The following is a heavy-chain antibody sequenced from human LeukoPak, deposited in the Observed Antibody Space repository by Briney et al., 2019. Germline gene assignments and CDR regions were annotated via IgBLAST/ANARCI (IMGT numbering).Heavy chain of an antibody. J-gene: IGHJ4*02. CDR2: INHSGST. D-gene: IGHD1-26*01. CDR3: ASSYPVGANSFDY. CDR1: GGSFSGYY. V-gene: IGHV4-34*01. Sequence: SETLSLTCAVYGGSFSGYYWSWIRQPPGKGLEWIGEINHSGSTNYNPSLKSRVTISVDTPKNQFSLKLSSVTAADTAVYYCASSYPVGANSFDYWGQGTLVTVSS.